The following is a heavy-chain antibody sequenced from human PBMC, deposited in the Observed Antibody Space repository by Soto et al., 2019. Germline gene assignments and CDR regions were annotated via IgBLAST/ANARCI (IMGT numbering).Heavy chain of an antibody. D-gene: IGHD1-26*01. CDR2: INSDGSST. Sequence: GGSLRLSCSASGFTFSSYWMHWVRQAPGKGLVWVSRINSDGSSTSYADSVKGRFTISRDNAKNTLYLQMNSLRAEDTAVYYCASSSTSGSQDYWGQGTLVTVSS. CDR3: ASSSTSGSQDY. J-gene: IGHJ4*02. V-gene: IGHV3-74*01. CDR1: GFTFSSYW.